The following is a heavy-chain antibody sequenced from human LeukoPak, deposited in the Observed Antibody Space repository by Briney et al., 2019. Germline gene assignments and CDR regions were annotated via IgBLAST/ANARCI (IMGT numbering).Heavy chain of an antibody. Sequence: GASVKVSCKASGYTFTSYAMNWVRQAPGQGLEWMGWVNTNTGNPTYAQGFTGRFVFSLDTSVSTAYLQISSLKAEDTAVYYCARGTRRYCSSTSCSNWFDPWGQGTLVTVSS. J-gene: IGHJ5*02. V-gene: IGHV7-4-1*02. CDR3: ARGTRRYCSSTSCSNWFDP. D-gene: IGHD2-2*01. CDR1: GYTFTSYA. CDR2: VNTNTGNP.